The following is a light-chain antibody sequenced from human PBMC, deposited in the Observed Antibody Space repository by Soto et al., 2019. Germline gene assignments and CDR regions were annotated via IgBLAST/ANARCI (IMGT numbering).Light chain of an antibody. CDR3: QQYHTSPPEYT. CDR1: QSVASN. V-gene: IGKV3-15*01. CDR2: GAS. Sequence: EIVMTQSPDSLSGSPGDGTTLSFWASQSVASNVAWYQQRPGQGPRLLIHGASTRAAGVPARFSGSGSGTDFPLNISGLQSEDVAVYYCQQYHTSPPEYTFGQGTKLQI. J-gene: IGKJ2*01.